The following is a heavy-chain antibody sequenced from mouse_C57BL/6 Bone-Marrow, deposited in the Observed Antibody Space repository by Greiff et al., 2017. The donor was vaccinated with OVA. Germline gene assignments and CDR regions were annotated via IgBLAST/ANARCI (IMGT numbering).Heavy chain of an antibody. CDR3: ATIYYGNHYAMDY. J-gene: IGHJ4*01. CDR1: GFNIKDYY. D-gene: IGHD2-1*01. Sequence: EVKLVESGAELVKPGASVKLSCTASGFNIKDYYMHWVKQRTEQGLEWIGRIDPEDGETKYAPKFQGKATITADTSSNTAYLQLSSLTSEDTAVYYCATIYYGNHYAMDYWGQGTSVTVSS. CDR2: IDPEDGET. V-gene: IGHV14-2*01.